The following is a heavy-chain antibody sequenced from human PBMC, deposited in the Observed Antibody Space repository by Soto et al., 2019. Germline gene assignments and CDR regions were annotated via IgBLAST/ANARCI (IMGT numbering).Heavy chain of an antibody. CDR2: IYASGSP. V-gene: IGHV4-59*02. Sequence: SETLSLTCTISGGSVSVYYWSWIRQSTGQGLEWIGYIYASGSPYYNPSLRSRVTISADTSKNQISLKLTSPTAADTAVYYCASMGYSSSQGYWGQGTLVTVSS. D-gene: IGHD6-13*01. CDR3: ASMGYSSSQGY. J-gene: IGHJ4*02. CDR1: GGSVSVYY.